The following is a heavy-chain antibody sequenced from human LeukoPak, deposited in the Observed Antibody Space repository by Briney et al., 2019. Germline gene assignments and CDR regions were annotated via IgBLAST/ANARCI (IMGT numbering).Heavy chain of an antibody. D-gene: IGHD5-24*01. V-gene: IGHV1-24*01. J-gene: IGHJ4*02. Sequence: ASVKVSCKVSGYTLTELSMHWVRQAPGKGLEWMGGFDPEDGETIYAQKFQGRVTMTEDTSTDTAYMELSSLRSEDMAVYYCARGTKRWLQFFSPNYFDYWGQGTLVTVSS. CDR3: ARGTKRWLQFFSPNYFDY. CDR1: GYTLTELS. CDR2: FDPEDGET.